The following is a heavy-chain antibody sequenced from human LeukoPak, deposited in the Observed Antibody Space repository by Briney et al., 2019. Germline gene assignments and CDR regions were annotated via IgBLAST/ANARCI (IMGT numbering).Heavy chain of an antibody. CDR1: GFTFSSYW. V-gene: IGHV3-23*01. Sequence: GGSLRLSCAASGFTFSSYWMSWVRQAPGKGLEWVSAISATGGSTYYADSVKGRFTISRDNSKNTLYLQMNSLRAEDTAVYYCAKYSAYYYGSGSSDAFDIWGQGTMVTVSS. D-gene: IGHD3-10*01. CDR2: ISATGGST. CDR3: AKYSAYYYGSGSSDAFDI. J-gene: IGHJ3*02.